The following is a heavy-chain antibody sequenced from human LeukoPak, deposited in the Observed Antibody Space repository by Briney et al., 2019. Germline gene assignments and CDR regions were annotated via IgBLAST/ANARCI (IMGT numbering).Heavy chain of an antibody. CDR2: INHSGST. Sequence: PSETLSLTCTVSGGSISSSSYYWSWIRQPPGKGLEWIGEINHSGSTNYNPSLKSRVTISVDTSKNQFSLKLSSVTAADTAVYYCARYGITIFGVVMFRWFDPWGQGTLVTVSS. D-gene: IGHD3-3*01. CDR3: ARYGITIFGVVMFRWFDP. V-gene: IGHV4-39*07. J-gene: IGHJ5*02. CDR1: GGSISSSSYY.